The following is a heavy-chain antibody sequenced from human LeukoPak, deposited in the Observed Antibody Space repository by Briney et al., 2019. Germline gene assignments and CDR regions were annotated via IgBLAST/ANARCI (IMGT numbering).Heavy chain of an antibody. J-gene: IGHJ4*02. CDR2: IYPGGSDT. Sequence: GESLMISCKGSGYRFTDYWIGWVRQMPGKGLEWMGIIYPGGSDTRYSPSFQGQVTISADKSISTAYLQWSSLKASDTAMYYCARTSSNSFDYWGQGTLVTVSS. CDR1: GYRFTDYW. CDR3: ARTSSNSFDY. V-gene: IGHV5-51*01. D-gene: IGHD3-3*02.